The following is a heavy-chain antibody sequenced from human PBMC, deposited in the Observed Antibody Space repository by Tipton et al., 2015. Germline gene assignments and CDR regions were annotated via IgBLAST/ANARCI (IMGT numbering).Heavy chain of an antibody. Sequence: QLVQSGAEVKKPGASVKVSCKASGYTFTSYDINWFRQATGQGLEWMGWISVYNGNTKYAQKLQGRVTMTTDTSMSTAYMELRSLRSDDTAFYFCARENSIWYPYCDHWGQGTLVTVAS. CDR2: ISVYNGNT. J-gene: IGHJ4*02. CDR3: ARENSIWYPYCDH. V-gene: IGHV1-18*01. CDR1: GYTFTSYD. D-gene: IGHD6-13*01.